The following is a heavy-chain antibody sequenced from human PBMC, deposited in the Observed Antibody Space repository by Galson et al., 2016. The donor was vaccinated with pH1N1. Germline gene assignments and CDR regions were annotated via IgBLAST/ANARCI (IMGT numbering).Heavy chain of an antibody. V-gene: IGHV5-51*01. Sequence: QSGAEVKKPGESLKISCKGSGYNFNTYWITWVRQRPGEGLEWMGIIYPGDSDTRDSPSFQGQVTMSADKSISTVYLQWSSLKASDTAIYYCASRETTYGVDVWGQGTTVIVSS. CDR3: ASRETTYGVDV. D-gene: IGHD1-1*01. CDR2: IYPGDSDT. J-gene: IGHJ6*02. CDR1: GYNFNTYW.